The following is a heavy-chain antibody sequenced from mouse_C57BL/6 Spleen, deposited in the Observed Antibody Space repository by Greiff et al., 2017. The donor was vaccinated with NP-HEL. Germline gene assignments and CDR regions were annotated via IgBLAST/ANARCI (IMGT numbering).Heavy chain of an antibody. CDR2: INPYNGGT. Sequence: EVQLQQSGPVLVKPGASVKMSCKASGYTFTDYYMNWVKQSHGKSLEWIGVINPYNGGTSYNQKFKGKATLTVDKSSSTAYMELNSLTSEDSAVYYCARDPGYYYGSSYGYYFDYWGQGTTLTVSS. CDR3: ARDPGYYYGSSYGYYFDY. V-gene: IGHV1-19*01. J-gene: IGHJ2*01. D-gene: IGHD1-1*01. CDR1: GYTFTDYY.